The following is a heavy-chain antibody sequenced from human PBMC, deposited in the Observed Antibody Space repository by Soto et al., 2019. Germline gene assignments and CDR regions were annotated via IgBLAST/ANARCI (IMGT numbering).Heavy chain of an antibody. V-gene: IGHV4-30-4*01. J-gene: IGHJ4*02. CDR2: IYYTGNT. Sequence: LSLTCTVSGGSISSGDYYWSWIRQPPGKGLEWIGYIYYTGNTYYNPSLKSRPTISIDTSENQFSLKLTSVTAADTAVYFCASGHDAYKVRYWGQGTLVTVSS. CDR3: ASGHDAYKVRY. CDR1: GGSISSGDYY. D-gene: IGHD1-1*01.